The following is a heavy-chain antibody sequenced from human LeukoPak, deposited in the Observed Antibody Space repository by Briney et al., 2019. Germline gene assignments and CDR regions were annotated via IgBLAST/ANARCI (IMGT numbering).Heavy chain of an antibody. V-gene: IGHV3-48*03. D-gene: IGHD2-2*01. CDR3: ARDIVVVPAAIGWFDP. CDR2: ISSSGSTI. CDR1: GFTFSSYE. J-gene: IGHJ5*02. Sequence: GGSLRLSCAASGFTFSSYEMNWVRQAPGKGLEWVSYISSSGSTIYYADSVKGRFTISRDNAKNSLYLQTSSLRAEDTAVYYCARDIVVVPAAIGWFDPWGQGTLVTVSS.